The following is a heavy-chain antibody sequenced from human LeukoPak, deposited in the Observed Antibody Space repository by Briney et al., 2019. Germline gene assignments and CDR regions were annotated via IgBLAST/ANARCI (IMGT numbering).Heavy chain of an antibody. CDR1: GFTFSSYS. J-gene: IGHJ3*02. CDR2: ISSSSSYI. D-gene: IGHD2-2*01. V-gene: IGHV3-21*01. Sequence: PGGSLRLSCAASGFTFSSYSMNWVRQAPGKGLEWVSSISSSSSYIYYADSVKGRFTISRDNAKNSLYLQMNSLRAEDTAAYYCARGIYHVDAFDIWGQGTMVTVSS. CDR3: ARGIYHVDAFDI.